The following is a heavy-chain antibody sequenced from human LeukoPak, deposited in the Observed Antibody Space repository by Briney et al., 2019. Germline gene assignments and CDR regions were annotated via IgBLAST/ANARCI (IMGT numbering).Heavy chain of an antibody. D-gene: IGHD2-21*01. V-gene: IGHV4-30-2*06. J-gene: IGHJ4*02. Sequence: SQTLSLTFSVSGGSISSGPYFWSWIRQSPGQGLEWIGYIWPSGSTNYNPSLSGRVAISLDKSRNHFTLMVTAVTAADTAFYCARKGPEHLPTYFDHWGRGILVTVSS. CDR1: GGSISSGPYF. CDR3: RKGPEHLPTYFDH. CDR2: IWPSGST.